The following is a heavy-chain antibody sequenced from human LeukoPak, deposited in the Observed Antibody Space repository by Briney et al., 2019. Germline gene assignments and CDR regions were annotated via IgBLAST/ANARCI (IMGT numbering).Heavy chain of an antibody. CDR2: ISYDGSNK. CDR3: AREGPFGTAMALDY. J-gene: IGHJ4*02. CDR1: GFTFSSYA. Sequence: PGGSLRLSCAASGFTFSSYAMSWVRQAPGKGLEWVAVISYDGSNKYYADSVKGRFTISRDNSKNTLYLQMNSLRAEDTAVYYCAREGPFGTAMALDYWGQGTLVTVSS. D-gene: IGHD5-18*01. V-gene: IGHV3-30-3*01.